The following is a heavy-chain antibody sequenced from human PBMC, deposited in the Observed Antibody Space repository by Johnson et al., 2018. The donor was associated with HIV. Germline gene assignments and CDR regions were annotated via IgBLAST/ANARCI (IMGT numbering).Heavy chain of an antibody. J-gene: IGHJ3*02. CDR1: GFTVSTYA. V-gene: IGHV3-30-3*01. D-gene: IGHD1-1*01. CDR2: ISYGGNNK. Sequence: QAQLVESGGGLVQPGGSLRLSCAASGFTVSTYAMHWVRQAPGKGLEWVAVISYGGNNKYYADSVKGRFTISRENSKNTLYLQMNSLRPEDTAVYYCAKVAYSDAFDIWGQGTMVTVSS. CDR3: AKVAYSDAFDI.